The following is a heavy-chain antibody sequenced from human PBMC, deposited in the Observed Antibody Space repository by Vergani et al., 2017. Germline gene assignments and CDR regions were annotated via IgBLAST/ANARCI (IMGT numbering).Heavy chain of an antibody. CDR3: AKNWGSVY. CDR2: ISSSSTYI. J-gene: IGHJ4*02. Sequence: EVHLVESGGGLVQPGRSLRLSCSGSGFTLGDYAMTWVRQAPGKGLEWVASISSSSTYIYNADSMKGRFTISRDNAKNSLYLQIYSLRAEDTAVYYCAKNWGSVYWGQGTLVTVSS. D-gene: IGHD7-27*01. V-gene: IGHV3-21*04. CDR1: GFTLGDYA.